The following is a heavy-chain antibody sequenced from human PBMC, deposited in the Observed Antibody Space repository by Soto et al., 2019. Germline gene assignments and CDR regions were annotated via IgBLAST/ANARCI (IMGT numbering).Heavy chain of an antibody. Sequence: ASVKGSCKASGYTFTSYAMPWVRQAPGQRLEWMGWINAGNGNTKYSQKFQGRVTITRDTSASTAYMELSSLRSEDTVVYYCARSHYYDSSSGHWGQGTLVTVSS. D-gene: IGHD3-22*01. CDR3: ARSHYYDSSSGH. J-gene: IGHJ4*02. V-gene: IGHV1-3*01. CDR2: INAGNGNT. CDR1: GYTFTSYA.